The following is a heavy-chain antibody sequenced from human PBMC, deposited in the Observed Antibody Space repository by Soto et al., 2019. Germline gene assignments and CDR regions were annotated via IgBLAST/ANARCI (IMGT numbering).Heavy chain of an antibody. CDR1: GAALNSGNYY. V-gene: IGHV4-31*03. Sequence: SLTCSVSGAALNSGNYYWSWIRRVPGKGLEWIGHIYVTGAVDYNPSLRDRITISQDTSERQFSLNLRLVTAADTAVYYCARLRITTNNYKWFDPWGQGTLVTVSS. J-gene: IGHJ5*02. CDR3: ARLRITTNNYKWFDP. CDR2: IYVTGAV. D-gene: IGHD3-22*01.